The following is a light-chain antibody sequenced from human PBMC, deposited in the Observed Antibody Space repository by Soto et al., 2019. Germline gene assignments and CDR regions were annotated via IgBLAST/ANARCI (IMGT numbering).Light chain of an antibody. Sequence: DIQLTQSPSSLSASVGDRVTFTCRASRDISHFLAWYQQRPGEVPRLLIYGASTLQSGVSSRFSGSGFGTDFTLTIASLQPEDVATYYCQKYNKDSPATFGPGTKVEIK. CDR2: GAS. CDR1: RDISHF. V-gene: IGKV1-27*01. CDR3: QKYNKDSPAT. J-gene: IGKJ1*01.